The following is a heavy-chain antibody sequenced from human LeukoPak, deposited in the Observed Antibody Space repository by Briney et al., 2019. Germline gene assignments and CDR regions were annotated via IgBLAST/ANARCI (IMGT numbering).Heavy chain of an antibody. CDR2: IYTSGST. Sequence: SETLSLTCTVSGASISSYYWNWIRQPAGKGLEWIWRIYTSGSTDYNPSLKSRVTMSVDSSKNQFSLKLSSVTAADTAVYYCAREPPPYCGGDCIDYWGQGTLVTVSS. D-gene: IGHD2-21*02. J-gene: IGHJ4*02. CDR3: AREPPPYCGGDCIDY. V-gene: IGHV4-4*07. CDR1: GASISSYY.